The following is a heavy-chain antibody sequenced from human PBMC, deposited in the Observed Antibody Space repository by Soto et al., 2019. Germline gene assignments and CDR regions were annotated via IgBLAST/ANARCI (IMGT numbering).Heavy chain of an antibody. Sequence: QVQLVESGGGVVQPGRSLRLSCAACGFTFSSYGMHWVRQAPGKGLEWVAVIWYDGSNKYYADSVKGRFTISRDNSKNTLYLQMNSLRAEDTAVYYCARDEYVSGSLDYWGQGTLVTVSS. CDR1: GFTFSSYG. J-gene: IGHJ4*02. CDR2: IWYDGSNK. V-gene: IGHV3-33*01. CDR3: ARDEYVSGSLDY. D-gene: IGHD3-10*01.